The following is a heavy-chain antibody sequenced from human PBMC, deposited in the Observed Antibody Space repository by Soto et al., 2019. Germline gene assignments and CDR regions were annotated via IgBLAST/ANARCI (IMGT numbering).Heavy chain of an antibody. Sequence: SQTLPLTCVISGGSVSSNSAGWTWIRQSPSRGLEWLGRTYYRSKWYSDYAGSVKSRITINADTSKNQFSLQLNSVTPEDTAVYYCARVTALFDWFDPWGQGTLVTVSS. V-gene: IGHV6-1*01. D-gene: IGHD2-21*02. J-gene: IGHJ5*02. CDR3: ARVTALFDWFDP. CDR2: TYYRSKWYS. CDR1: GGSVSSNSAG.